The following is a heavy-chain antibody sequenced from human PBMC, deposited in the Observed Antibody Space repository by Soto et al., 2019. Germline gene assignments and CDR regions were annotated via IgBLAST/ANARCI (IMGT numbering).Heavy chain of an antibody. D-gene: IGHD2-15*01. V-gene: IGHV1-2*04. CDR2: INPNSGGT. CDR3: ARIGCSGGSCYPGFDY. J-gene: IGHJ4*02. CDR1: GYTFTGYY. Sequence: QVQLVQSGAEVKKPGASVKVSCKASGYTFTGYYMHWVRQAPGQGLEWMGWINPNSGGTNYAQKFQGWVTMTRDTSTSTAYMELSRLRSDDTAVYYCARIGCSGGSCYPGFDYWGQGTLVTVSS.